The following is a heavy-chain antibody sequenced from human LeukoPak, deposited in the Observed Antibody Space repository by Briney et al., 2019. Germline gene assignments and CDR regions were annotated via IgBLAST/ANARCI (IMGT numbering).Heavy chain of an antibody. V-gene: IGHV4-59*01. CDR2: IYYSGST. J-gene: IGHJ4*02. Sequence: SETLSLTCTVSGGSISSYYWSWIRQPPGKGLEWIGYIYYSGSTNYNPSLKSRVTISVDTSKNQFSLKLSSVTAADTAVYYCARALRLRYFDWWFDYWGQGTLVTVSS. D-gene: IGHD3-9*01. CDR3: ARALRLRYFDWWFDY. CDR1: GGSISSYY.